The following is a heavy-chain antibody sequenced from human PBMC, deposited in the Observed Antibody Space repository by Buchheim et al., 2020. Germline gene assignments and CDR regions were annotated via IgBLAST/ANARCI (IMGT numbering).Heavy chain of an antibody. Sequence: EMQLVESGGGWVQPGGSLRLSCAASGFSFSSYEMNWVRQAPGKGLEWVSYISSSGGTIYYADSVRGRFTLSRDNAKNSLYLQMNSLRAEDTALYYCARGEVTTVGLAFDWFDPWGQGTL. V-gene: IGHV3-48*03. CDR1: GFSFSSYE. CDR3: ARGEVTTVGLAFDWFDP. D-gene: IGHD4-23*01. CDR2: ISSSGGTI. J-gene: IGHJ5*02.